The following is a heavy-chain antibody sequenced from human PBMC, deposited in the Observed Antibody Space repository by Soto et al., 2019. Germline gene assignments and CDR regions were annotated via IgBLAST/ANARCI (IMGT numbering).Heavy chain of an antibody. CDR3: AREFDDSSSPRFDP. CDR1: GYTFTGYY. V-gene: IGHV1-2*02. J-gene: IGHJ5*02. CDR2: INPNSGGT. D-gene: IGHD6-6*01. Sequence: GASVKVSCKASGYTFTGYYMHWVRQAPGQGLEWMGWINPNSGGTNYAQKFQGRVTMTRDTSISTAYMELSRLRSDDTAVYYCAREFDDSSSPRFDPWGQGTLVTVSS.